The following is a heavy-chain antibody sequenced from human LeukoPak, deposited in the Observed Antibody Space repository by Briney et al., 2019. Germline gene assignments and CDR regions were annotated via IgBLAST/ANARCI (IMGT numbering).Heavy chain of an antibody. CDR1: GGTFSSYA. CDR3: ARPPLTGDAFDI. V-gene: IGHV1-69*13. Sequence: ASVKVSCKASGGTFSSYAISWVRQAPGQGLEWMGGIIPIFGTANYAQKFQGRVTITADESTSTAYMELSSLRSEDTAVYYCARPPLTGDAFDIWGQGTMVTVSS. J-gene: IGHJ3*02. CDR2: IIPIFGTA. D-gene: IGHD7-27*01.